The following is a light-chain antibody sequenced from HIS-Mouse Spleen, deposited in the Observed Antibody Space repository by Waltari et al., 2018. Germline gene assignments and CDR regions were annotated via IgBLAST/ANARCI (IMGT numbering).Light chain of an antibody. CDR1: NIGSKS. CDR3: QVWDSSSDHWV. J-gene: IGLJ3*02. V-gene: IGLV3-21*02. Sequence: SYVLTQPPSVSVAPGQTARITCGGNNIGSKSVHWYQQKPGQAPVLGVYDDSDRHSGIPERFSGSNSGNTATLTISRVEAGDEADYYCQVWDSSSDHWVFGGGTKLTVL. CDR2: DDS.